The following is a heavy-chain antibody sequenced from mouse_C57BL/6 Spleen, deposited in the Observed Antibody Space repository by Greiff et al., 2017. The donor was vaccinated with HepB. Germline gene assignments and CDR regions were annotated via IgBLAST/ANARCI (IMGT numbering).Heavy chain of an antibody. D-gene: IGHD2-3*01. Sequence: EVHLVESGEGLVKPGGSLKLSCAASGFTFSSYAMSWVRQTPEKRLEWVAYISSGGDYIYYADTVKGRFTISRDNARNTLYLQMSSLKSEDTAMYYCTRDDDGYGFAYWGQGTLVTVSA. CDR3: TRDDDGYGFAY. CDR1: GFTFSSYA. J-gene: IGHJ3*01. CDR2: ISSGGDYI. V-gene: IGHV5-9-1*02.